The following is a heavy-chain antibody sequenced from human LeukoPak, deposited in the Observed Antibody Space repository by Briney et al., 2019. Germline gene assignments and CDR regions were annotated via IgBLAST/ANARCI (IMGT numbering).Heavy chain of an antibody. J-gene: IGHJ5*01. CDR2: IWSDGTEK. CDR3: AKDAQRGFDCSNSLES. V-gene: IGHV3-33*06. Sequence: GGSLTLSCAASGFTYSHYGMHWVRQVPGKGLEWVAVIWSDGTEKYYGDAVKGRFTISRDNSMKTLYLQMNSLRGDDTAVYYCAKDAQRGFDCSNSLESWGQGTLVTVSS. D-gene: IGHD4-11*01. CDR1: GFTYSHYG.